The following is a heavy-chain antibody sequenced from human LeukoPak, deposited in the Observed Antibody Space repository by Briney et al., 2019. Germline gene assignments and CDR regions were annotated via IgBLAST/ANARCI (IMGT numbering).Heavy chain of an antibody. CDR3: ARELGINWFDP. D-gene: IGHD7-27*01. V-gene: IGHV1-69*13. CDR1: GYTLTELS. Sequence: GASVKVSCKVSGYTLTELSMHWVRQAPGQGLEWMGGIIPIFGTANYAQKFQGRVTITADESTSTAYMELSSLRSEDTAVYYCARELGINWFDPWGQGTLVTVSS. CDR2: IIPIFGTA. J-gene: IGHJ5*02.